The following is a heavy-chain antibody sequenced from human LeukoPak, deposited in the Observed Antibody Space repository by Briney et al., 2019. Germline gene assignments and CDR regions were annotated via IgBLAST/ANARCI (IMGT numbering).Heavy chain of an antibody. D-gene: IGHD5-18*01. CDR1: GYTFTGYY. CDR2: INPNSGGT. J-gene: IGHJ4*02. CDR3: ARGTGEGYSYGRYYFDY. V-gene: IGHV1-2*02. Sequence: ASVKVSCKASGYTFTGYYMHWVRQAPGQGLEWMGWINPNSGGTNYAQKFEGRVTMTRDTSISTAYMELSRLRSDDTAVYYCARGTGEGYSYGRYYFDYWGQGTLVTVSS.